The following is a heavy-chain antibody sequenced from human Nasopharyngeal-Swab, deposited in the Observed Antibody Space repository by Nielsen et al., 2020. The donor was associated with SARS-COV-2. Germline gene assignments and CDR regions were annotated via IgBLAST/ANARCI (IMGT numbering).Heavy chain of an antibody. CDR2: IGDKDHNYAT. V-gene: IGHV3-73*01. Sequence: GGSLRLSCAASGFSFSDYYMSWIRQAPGKGLEWVGRIGDKDHNYATTYGASVQGRFTISRDDSKNTAFLQMDSLKTEDTALYYCTTDFYFDYWGQGTLVTVSS. CDR1: GFSFSDYY. CDR3: TTDFYFDY. J-gene: IGHJ4*02.